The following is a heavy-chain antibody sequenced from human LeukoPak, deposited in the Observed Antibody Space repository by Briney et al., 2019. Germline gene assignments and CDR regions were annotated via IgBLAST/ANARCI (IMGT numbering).Heavy chain of an antibody. V-gene: IGHV4-34*01. D-gene: IGHD1-26*01. CDR2: INHSGST. CDR3: ARWSCGGFDY. Sequence: SETLSLTCAVYGGSFSGYYWSWIRQPPGKGLEWIGEINHSGSTNYNPSLKSRVTISVDTSKNQFSLKLSSVTAADTAVYYCARWSCGGFDYWGQGTLVTVSS. CDR1: GGSFSGYY. J-gene: IGHJ4*02.